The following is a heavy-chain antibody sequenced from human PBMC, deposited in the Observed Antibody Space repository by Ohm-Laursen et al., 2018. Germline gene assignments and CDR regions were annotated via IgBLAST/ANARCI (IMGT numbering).Heavy chain of an antibody. CDR1: GYTFTGYY. V-gene: IGHV1-2*02. CDR2: INPNSGGT. D-gene: IGHD5-24*01. Sequence: GSSVKVSCKASGYTFTGYYMHWVRQAPGQGLEWMGWINPNSGGTNYAQKFQGRVTMTRDTSISTAYMELSRLRSDDTAVYYCARDEEDGSHPHFDYWGQGTLVTVSS. J-gene: IGHJ4*02. CDR3: ARDEEDGSHPHFDY.